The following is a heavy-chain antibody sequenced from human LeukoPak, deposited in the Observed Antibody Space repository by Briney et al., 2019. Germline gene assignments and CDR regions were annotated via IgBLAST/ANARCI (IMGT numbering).Heavy chain of an antibody. CDR3: ARHSRSGYGDYESAFDI. J-gene: IGHJ3*02. Sequence: SQTLSLTCIVSGGSISSSGYYWDWIRQPPGKGLQWIGNFYYTGSTYSNPSLKSRITISVDTSKNQFSLKLRSVTAADTAVYYCARHSRSGYGDYESAFDIWGQGTMVTVSS. CDR1: GGSISSSGYY. V-gene: IGHV4-39*01. CDR2: FYYTGST. D-gene: IGHD5-12*01.